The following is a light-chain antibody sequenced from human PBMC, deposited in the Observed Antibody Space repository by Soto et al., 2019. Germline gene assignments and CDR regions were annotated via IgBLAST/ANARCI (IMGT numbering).Light chain of an antibody. CDR1: QFLSSY. CDR3: QQYNDWPFT. CDR2: GAT. J-gene: IGKJ3*01. Sequence: EVVLTQSPATLSLAPGERATLSCRASQFLSSYLAWYQQKPGQPPRLLIFGATTRATGMPARFSGSGSGTEFTLTISSLQSEDFAVYYCQQYNDWPFTFGPGTKVDIK. V-gene: IGKV3-15*01.